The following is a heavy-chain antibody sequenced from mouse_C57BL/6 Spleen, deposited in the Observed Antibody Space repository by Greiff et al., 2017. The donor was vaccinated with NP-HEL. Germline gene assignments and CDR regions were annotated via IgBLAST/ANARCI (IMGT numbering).Heavy chain of an antibody. CDR1: GYTFTDYN. Sequence: EVQLQQSGPELVKPGASVKIPCKASGYTFTDYNMAWVKQSPGTSLEWLGDLNPNNGGTIYNQQFKGKATLTVDQSSSTAYMELRSLTSEDTAVYYGARKSIITTVVGMDYWGQGTSVTVSS. J-gene: IGHJ4*01. CDR3: ARKSIITTVVGMDY. D-gene: IGHD1-1*01. CDR2: LNPNNGGT. V-gene: IGHV1-18*01.